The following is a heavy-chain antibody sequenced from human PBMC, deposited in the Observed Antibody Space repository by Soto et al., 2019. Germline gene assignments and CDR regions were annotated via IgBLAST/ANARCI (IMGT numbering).Heavy chain of an antibody. Sequence: SETLSLTFTVSGGSISSSSYYWGWIRQPPGKGLEWIGSIYYSGSTYYNPSLKSRVTISVDTSKNQFSLKLSSVTAADTAVYYCARRRRTTVTTVYYYYGMDVWGQGTTVTVSS. CDR2: IYYSGST. CDR1: GGSISSSSYY. CDR3: ARRRRTTVTTVYYYYGMDV. D-gene: IGHD4-17*01. J-gene: IGHJ6*02. V-gene: IGHV4-39*01.